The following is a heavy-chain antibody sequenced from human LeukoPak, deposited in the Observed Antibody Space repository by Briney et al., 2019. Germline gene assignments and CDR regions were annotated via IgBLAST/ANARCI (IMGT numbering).Heavy chain of an antibody. Sequence: PGGSLRLSCAASGFTFSSYSMNWVRQAPGKGLEWVSSISSSSSYIYYADSVKGRFTISRDESENTLYLQMNSLRVEDTAVYFCARDRAANQDWVEFDPWGQGTPVIVSS. J-gene: IGHJ5*02. CDR3: ARDRAANQDWVEFDP. V-gene: IGHV3-21*01. CDR2: ISSSSSYI. CDR1: GFTFSSYS. D-gene: IGHD3/OR15-3a*01.